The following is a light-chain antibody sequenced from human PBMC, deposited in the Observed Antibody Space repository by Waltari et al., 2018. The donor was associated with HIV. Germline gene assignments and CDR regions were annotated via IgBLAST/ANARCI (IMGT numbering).Light chain of an antibody. V-gene: IGLV2-14*03. Sequence: QSALTQPASVSGSPGQSITISCIGSSSDVGAYDYVSWYQHHPGKAPKLLIYDVTHRPSGISARFSGSKSGNTAPLTISGLQADDEADYYCGSYTTTSTRGVFGGGTKLTVL. J-gene: IGLJ2*01. CDR3: GSYTTTSTRGV. CDR2: DVT. CDR1: SSDVGAYDY.